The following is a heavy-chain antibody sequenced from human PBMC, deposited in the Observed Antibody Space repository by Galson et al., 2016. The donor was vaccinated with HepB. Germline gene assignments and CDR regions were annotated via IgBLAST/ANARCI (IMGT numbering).Heavy chain of an antibody. CDR1: GFTFSNRG. V-gene: IGHV3-30*03. CDR2: ITHEGDPI. Sequence: SLRLSCAASGFTFSNRGMHWVRQAPGEGLHWLAHITHEGDPIYNTDYVRGRFTISRDDSKRTAALQMDSLGPDDTGVYYCARIGRGFTGGNGFDPWGQGTLVIVSS. D-gene: IGHD2-8*02. J-gene: IGHJ5*02. CDR3: ARIGRGFTGGNGFDP.